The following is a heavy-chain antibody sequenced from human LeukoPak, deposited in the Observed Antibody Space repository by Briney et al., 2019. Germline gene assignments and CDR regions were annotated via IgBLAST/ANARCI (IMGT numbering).Heavy chain of an antibody. V-gene: IGHV4-59*01. CDR3: AGGYYYSYYYYMDV. CDR1: GGSISSYY. Sequence: SETLSLTCTVSGGSISSYYWSWLRQPPGKGLEWVGYIFHSGSTNYNPSLKSRVTISVETSKNQFSLKLSSVTAADTAVYYCAGGYYYSYYYYMDVWGKGTTVTISS. CDR2: IFHSGST. J-gene: IGHJ6*03. D-gene: IGHD5-18*01.